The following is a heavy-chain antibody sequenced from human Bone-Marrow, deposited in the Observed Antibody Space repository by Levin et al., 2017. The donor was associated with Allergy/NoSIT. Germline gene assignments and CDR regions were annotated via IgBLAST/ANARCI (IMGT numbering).Heavy chain of an antibody. CDR2: IYDGGKP. CDR1: GAFISNHY. Sequence: SETLSLTCSISGAFISNHYWNWIRQPAGKGLEWIGRIYDGGKPTYNVYLKSRVTMSVDTSKNQFSLKLTSVTAADTAVYFCARAHSDPQTKKWSMLGDWGRGVLVTVSS. D-gene: IGHD2-15*01. CDR3: ARAHSDPQTKKWSMLGD. V-gene: IGHV4-4*07. J-gene: IGHJ4*02.